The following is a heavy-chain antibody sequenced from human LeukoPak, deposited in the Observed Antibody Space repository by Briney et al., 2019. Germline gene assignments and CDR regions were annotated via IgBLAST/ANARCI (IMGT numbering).Heavy chain of an antibody. CDR2: TSSSSSYI. D-gene: IGHD3-22*01. J-gene: IGHJ6*02. V-gene: IGHV3-21*01. CDR3: ASYYDSSGYWDYYYGMDV. Sequence: PGGSLRLSCAASGFTFSSYSMNWVRQAPGKGLEWVSSTSSSSSYIYYADSVKGRFTISRDNAKNSLYLQMNSLRAEDTAVYYCASYYDSSGYWDYYYGMDVWGQGTTVTVSS. CDR1: GFTFSSYS.